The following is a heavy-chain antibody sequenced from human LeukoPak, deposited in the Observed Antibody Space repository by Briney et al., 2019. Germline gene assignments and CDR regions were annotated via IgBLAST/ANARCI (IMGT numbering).Heavy chain of an antibody. CDR2: IWYDGSNK. CDR3: ARDMVRGVMDFDY. D-gene: IGHD3-10*01. CDR1: GFTFSSYG. V-gene: IGHV3-33*01. J-gene: IGHJ4*02. Sequence: GGSLRLSCAASGFTFSSYGMHWVRQAPGKGLEWVAVIWYDGSNKYYADSVKGRFTISRDNSKNTLYLQMNSLRAEDTAVYYCARDMVRGVMDFDYWGQGTLVTVSS.